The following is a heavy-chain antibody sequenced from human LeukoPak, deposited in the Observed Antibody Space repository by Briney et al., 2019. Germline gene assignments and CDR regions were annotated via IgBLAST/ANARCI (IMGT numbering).Heavy chain of an antibody. Sequence: SETLSLTCTVSGYSISSGYYWGWIRQPPGKGLEWIGSIYHTGNTYYNPSLKSRVTISVDTSKNQFSLKLTSVTAADTAVYYCARAKYSNCFDYWGQGTLVTVSS. D-gene: IGHD4-11*01. CDR1: GYSISSGYY. V-gene: IGHV4-38-2*02. CDR3: ARAKYSNCFDY. CDR2: IYHTGNT. J-gene: IGHJ4*02.